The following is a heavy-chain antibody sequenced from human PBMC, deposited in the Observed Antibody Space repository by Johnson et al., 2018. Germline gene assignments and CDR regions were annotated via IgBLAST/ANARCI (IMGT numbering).Heavy chain of an antibody. CDR1: GGTFSSYT. CDR3: ARDGGITIFGVVITPYYGMDV. Sequence: QVQLVQSGAEVKKPGSSVKVSCKASGGTFSSYTISWVRQAPGQGLEWMGRIIPIFGTANYAQKFQGRVTITADESTSTAYMELSSLRSEDTAVYYCARDGGITIFGVVITPYYGMDVWGQGTTVTVSS. CDR2: IIPIFGTA. V-gene: IGHV1-69*15. J-gene: IGHJ6*02. D-gene: IGHD3-3*01.